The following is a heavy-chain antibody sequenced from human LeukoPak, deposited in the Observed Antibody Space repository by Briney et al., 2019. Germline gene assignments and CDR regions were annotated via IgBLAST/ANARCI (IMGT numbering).Heavy chain of an antibody. CDR3: AKGSSGWQRGGLGFDY. D-gene: IGHD6-19*01. V-gene: IGHV3-23*01. Sequence: GGSLRLSCAASGFTVGSNYMSWVRQAPGKGLEWVSAISGSGGSTYYADSVKGRFTISRDNSKNTLYLQMNSLRAEDTAVYYCAKGSSGWQRGGLGFDYWGQGTLVTVSS. CDR2: ISGSGGST. J-gene: IGHJ4*02. CDR1: GFTVGSNY.